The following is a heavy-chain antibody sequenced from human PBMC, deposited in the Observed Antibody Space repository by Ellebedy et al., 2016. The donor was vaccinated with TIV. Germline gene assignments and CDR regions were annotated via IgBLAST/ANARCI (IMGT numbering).Heavy chain of an antibody. V-gene: IGHV1-46*01. Sequence: AASVKVSCKASGYTFTTYYVHWVRQAPGQGLEWMGIINPSGGSTSYAQKFQGRVTMTRDTSTSTVYMELSSLRSEDTAVYYCAGAGGYCSSTSCTRYYFDYWGQGTLVTVSS. CDR3: AGAGGYCSSTSCTRYYFDY. CDR2: INPSGGST. CDR1: GYTFTTYY. D-gene: IGHD2-2*01. J-gene: IGHJ4*02.